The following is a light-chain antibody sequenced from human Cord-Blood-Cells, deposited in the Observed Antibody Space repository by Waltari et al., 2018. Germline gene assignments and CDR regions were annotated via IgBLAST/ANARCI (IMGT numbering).Light chain of an antibody. Sequence: QSALTQPASVSGSPGQSITISCPGPSSDVGSFNLFSWYQQPPGKAPNLMIDEGGKGRSGVSNRFSGSKSGNTAALTISGLQAEDEADYYCCSYAGSSTYVFGTGTKVTVL. CDR1: SSDVGSFNL. V-gene: IGLV2-23*01. J-gene: IGLJ1*01. CDR2: EGG. CDR3: CSYAGSSTYV.